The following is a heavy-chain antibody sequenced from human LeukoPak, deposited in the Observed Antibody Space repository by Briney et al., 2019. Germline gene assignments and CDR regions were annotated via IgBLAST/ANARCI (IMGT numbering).Heavy chain of an antibody. CDR1: GFTFSSYS. V-gene: IGHV3-21*01. Sequence: GGSLRLSCAASGFTFSSYSMNWVRQAPGKGLEWVSSISSSSSYIYYADSVKGRFTISRDNAKNSLYLQMNSLRAEDTAVYYCARRIRGRFDFWSGSYNSYYYYYMDVWGKGTTVTVSS. CDR3: ARRIRGRFDFWSGSYNSYYYYYMDV. D-gene: IGHD3-3*01. J-gene: IGHJ6*03. CDR2: ISSSSSYI.